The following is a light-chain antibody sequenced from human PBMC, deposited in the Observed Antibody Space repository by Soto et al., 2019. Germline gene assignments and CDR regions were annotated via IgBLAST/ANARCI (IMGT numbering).Light chain of an antibody. CDR2: WAS. CDR1: QSFLYISNNKNY. CDR3: QQYYTTPWT. J-gene: IGKJ1*01. Sequence: DIVMTQSPDSLAVSLGERATINCKSSQSFLYISNNKNYLAWYQQKPGQPPKALIYWASTRESGVPDRFSGSGSGTDFTLTISSLQAEDVAVYYCQQYYTTPWTFGQGTKVDIK. V-gene: IGKV4-1*01.